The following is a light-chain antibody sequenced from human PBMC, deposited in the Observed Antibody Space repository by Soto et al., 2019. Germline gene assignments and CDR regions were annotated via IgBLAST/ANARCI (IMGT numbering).Light chain of an antibody. CDR3: SSYTSSSTLDV. CDR2: DVT. V-gene: IGLV2-14*01. J-gene: IGLJ1*01. Sequence: QSALTQPASVSGSLGQSITISCTGTSSDVGDNNYVSWYQQHPGKAPKLMIYDVTHRPSGISNRFSGSKSGNTASLTISGLQAEDEADYYCSSYTSSSTLDVFGTGTKLTVL. CDR1: SSDVGDNNY.